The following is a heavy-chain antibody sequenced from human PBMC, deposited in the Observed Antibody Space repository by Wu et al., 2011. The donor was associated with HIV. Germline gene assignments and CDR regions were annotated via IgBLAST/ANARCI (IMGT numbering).Heavy chain of an antibody. CDR1: GGTFSSYA. J-gene: IGHJ5*02. V-gene: IGHV1-69*05. CDR2: IIPIFGTA. CDR3: ARAYCGGDCYLGASRPNWFDP. Sequence: QVQLVQSGAEVKKPGSSVKVSCKASGGTFSSYAISWVRQAPGQGLEWMGGIIPIFGTANYAQKFQGRVTITTDESTSTAYMELSSLRSEDTAVYYCARAYCGGDCYLGASRPNWFDPWGQGTLVTVSS. D-gene: IGHD2-21*02.